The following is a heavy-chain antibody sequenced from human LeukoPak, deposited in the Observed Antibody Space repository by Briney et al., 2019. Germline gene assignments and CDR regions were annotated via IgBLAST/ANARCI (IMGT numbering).Heavy chain of an antibody. D-gene: IGHD3-22*01. CDR3: ARVRGSSGYYYSPFDY. CDR1: GGTFSSYA. J-gene: IGHJ4*02. Sequence: GASVKVSCXASGGTFSSYAISWVRRAPGQGLEWMGGIIPIFGTANYAQKFQGRVTITADESTSTAYMELSSLRSEDTAVYYCARVRGSSGYYYSPFDYWGQGTLVTVSS. V-gene: IGHV1-69*13. CDR2: IIPIFGTA.